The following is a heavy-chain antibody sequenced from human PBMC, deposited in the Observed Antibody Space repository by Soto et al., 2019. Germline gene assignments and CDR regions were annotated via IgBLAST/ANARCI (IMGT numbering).Heavy chain of an antibody. CDR2: IKQDGSEN. Sequence: GGSLRLSCAASGFTFSSYWMSWVRQAPGKGLEWVANIKQDGSENYYVDSVKGLFTIARDNAKNSLYLQMISLRAEDTAVYYCARECLDTAYEFWSGYYNYYGMDVWGQGTTVTVSS. V-gene: IGHV3-7*03. CDR3: ARECLDTAYEFWSGYYNYYGMDV. D-gene: IGHD3-3*01. CDR1: GFTFSSYW. J-gene: IGHJ6*02.